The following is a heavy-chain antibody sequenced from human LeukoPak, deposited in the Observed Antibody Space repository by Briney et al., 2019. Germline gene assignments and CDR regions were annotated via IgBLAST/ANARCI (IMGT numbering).Heavy chain of an antibody. D-gene: IGHD3-10*01. Sequence: ASVKVSFKASGYTFTGYYIHWVRQAPGQGLEWMGRINPNSGGTNYAQKFQGRVTMTRDTSISTAYMELSRLRSDDTAVYYCARDFYYGSGSNWGQGTLVTVSS. CDR2: INPNSGGT. CDR1: GYTFTGYY. J-gene: IGHJ4*02. V-gene: IGHV1-2*06. CDR3: ARDFYYGSGSN.